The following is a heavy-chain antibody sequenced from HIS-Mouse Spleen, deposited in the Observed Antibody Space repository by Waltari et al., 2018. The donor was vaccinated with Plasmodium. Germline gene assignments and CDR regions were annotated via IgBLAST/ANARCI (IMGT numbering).Heavy chain of an antibody. CDR3: ARGLRGHYWYFDL. CDR1: GGSFSGYY. V-gene: IGHV4-34*01. Sequence: QVQLQQWGAGLLKPSETLSLTCAVYGGSFSGYYWSWIRQPPGKGLEWIGEINHSGSTNYTPSLNSRVTISVDTSKNQFSLKLSSVTAADTAVYYCARGLRGHYWYFDLWGRGTLVTVSS. J-gene: IGHJ2*01. CDR2: INHSGST. D-gene: IGHD3-10*01.